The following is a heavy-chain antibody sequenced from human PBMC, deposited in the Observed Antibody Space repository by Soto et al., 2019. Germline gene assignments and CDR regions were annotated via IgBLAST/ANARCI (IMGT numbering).Heavy chain of an antibody. CDR3: ARDGSTWNYKGAY. CDR1: GFTFSSYS. V-gene: IGHV3-21*01. CDR2: ISSSSSYI. D-gene: IGHD1-7*01. Sequence: EVQLVESGGGLVKPGGSLRLSCAASGFTFSSYSMNWVRQAPGKGLEWVSSISSSSSYIYYADSVKGRFTISRDNAKNSLYLQMSSLRAEDTAVYYCARDGSTWNYKGAYWGQGTLVTVSS. J-gene: IGHJ4*02.